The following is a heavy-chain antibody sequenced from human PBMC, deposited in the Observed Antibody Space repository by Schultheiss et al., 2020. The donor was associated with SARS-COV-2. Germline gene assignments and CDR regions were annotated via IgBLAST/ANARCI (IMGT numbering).Heavy chain of an antibody. D-gene: IGHD5-18*01. Sequence: EESLKISCKGYGYIFTTYWIGWVRQMPGKGLEWMGIINPADSDTRNSPSFQGQVTMSVDKSISTAYLQWSSLKTSDSAMYYCARAGQYTPPDAFDIWGQGTVVTVSS. CDR1: GYIFTTYW. V-gene: IGHV5-51*01. CDR2: INPADSDT. J-gene: IGHJ3*02. CDR3: ARAGQYTPPDAFDI.